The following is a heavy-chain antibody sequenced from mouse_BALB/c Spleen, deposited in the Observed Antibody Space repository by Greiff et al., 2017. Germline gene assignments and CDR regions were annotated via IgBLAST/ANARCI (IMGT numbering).Heavy chain of an antibody. CDR2: IYPSDSYT. D-gene: IGHD2-4*01. J-gene: IGHJ2*01. CDR1: GYTFTSYW. V-gene: IGHV1-69*02. Sequence: QVHVKQPGAELVRPGASVKLSCKASGYTFTSYWINWVKQRPGQGLEWIGNIYPSDSYTNYNQKFKDKATLTVDKSSSTAYMQLSSPTSEDSAVYYCKYYDFDYWGQGTTLTVSA. CDR3: KYYDFDY.